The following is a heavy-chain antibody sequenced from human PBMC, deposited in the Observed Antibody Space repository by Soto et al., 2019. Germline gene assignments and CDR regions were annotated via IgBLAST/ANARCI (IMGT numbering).Heavy chain of an antibody. J-gene: IGHJ4*02. Sequence: PLETHSLTSTVSGVSSISNYFWGWIRQPPGRGLEWVGSIYYGGNTYYNPSLKSRVTISVDTSKNQFSLKLSSVTAADTAVYYCARGTDDYGDYVFDYWGQGTLVTVSS. CDR1: GVSSISNYF. D-gene: IGHD4-17*01. CDR2: IYYGGNT. V-gene: IGHV4-39*07. CDR3: ARGTDDYGDYVFDY.